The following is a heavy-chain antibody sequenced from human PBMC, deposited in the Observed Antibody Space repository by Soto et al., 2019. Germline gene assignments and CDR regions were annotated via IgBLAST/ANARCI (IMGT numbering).Heavy chain of an antibody. CDR3: ARVGRVVKIMGV. Sequence: GAPVKVSCKASGGTFSRYAISWGRQAPGQGLEWMGGIIPIFGTANYAQKFQGRVTITADKSTSTAYMELSSLRSEDTAVYYCARVGRVVKIMGVWGQGTTVTVSS. V-gene: IGHV1-69*06. CDR2: IIPIFGTA. D-gene: IGHD3-3*01. CDR1: GGTFSRYA. J-gene: IGHJ6*02.